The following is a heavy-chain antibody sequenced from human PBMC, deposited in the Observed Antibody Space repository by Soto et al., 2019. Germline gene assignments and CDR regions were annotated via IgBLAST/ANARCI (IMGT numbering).Heavy chain of an antibody. CDR3: ARARTIFGVVTRGYFDY. D-gene: IGHD3-3*01. V-gene: IGHV4-59*01. Sequence: PSETLSLTCTVSGGSISSYYWSWIRQPPGKGLEWIGYIYYSGSTNYNPSLKSRVTISVDTSKNQFSLKLSSVTAEDTAVYYCARARTIFGVVTRGYFDYWGQGTLVTVS. J-gene: IGHJ4*02. CDR2: IYYSGST. CDR1: GGSISSYY.